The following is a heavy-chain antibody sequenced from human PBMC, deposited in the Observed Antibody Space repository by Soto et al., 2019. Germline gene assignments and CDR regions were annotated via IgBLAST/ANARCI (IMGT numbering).Heavy chain of an antibody. CDR1: GYTFTSYG. CDR3: ASREAGITIFGGPEAWFDP. CDR2: ISAHNGNT. Sequence: ASVKVSCKASGYTFTSYGITWVRQAPGQGLEWMGWISAHNGNTDYAQKLQGRVIVTRDTSTSTAYMELSSLRSEDTAVYYCASREAGITIFGGPEAWFDPWGQGTLVTVSS. V-gene: IGHV1-18*01. D-gene: IGHD3-3*01. J-gene: IGHJ5*02.